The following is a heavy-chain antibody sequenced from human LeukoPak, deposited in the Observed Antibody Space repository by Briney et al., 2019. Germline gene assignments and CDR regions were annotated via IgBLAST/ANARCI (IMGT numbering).Heavy chain of an antibody. CDR3: ARHPPYGGSPYYYYMDG. V-gene: IGHV3-48*01. D-gene: IGHD2-15*01. CDR1: GFTFSSYN. J-gene: IGHJ6*03. Sequence: GGPLRLSCIASGFTFSSYNMNWVRQAPGKGLEWVSYISSSSSTIYYADSVKRRFTISRDNAKNSMYLQINSIRAEDTAVYYCARHPPYGGSPYYYYMDGWGKGTTVTVSS. CDR2: ISSSSSTI.